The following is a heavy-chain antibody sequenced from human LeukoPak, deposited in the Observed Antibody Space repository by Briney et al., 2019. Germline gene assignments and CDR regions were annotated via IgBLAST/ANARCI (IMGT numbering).Heavy chain of an antibody. CDR2: INSDGSSR. CDR1: GFTFSNYW. Sequence: GGSLRLSCAASGFTFSNYWMHWVRQAPGKGLVWVSRINSDGSSRNYADSVKGRFTISRDNAKNTLYLQMSSLRAELTAVYYCASASSHRIAAGGDYWGQGTLVTVSS. D-gene: IGHD6-13*01. J-gene: IGHJ4*02. V-gene: IGHV3-74*01. CDR3: ASASSHRIAAGGDY.